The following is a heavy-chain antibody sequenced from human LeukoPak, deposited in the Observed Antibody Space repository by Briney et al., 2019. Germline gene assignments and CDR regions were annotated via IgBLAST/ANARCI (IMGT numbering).Heavy chain of an antibody. CDR1: GIPLSNYG. Sequence: TGGSQRLSCAVSGIPLSNYGMSWVRQAPGKGLVWVSRIKDDGSHTNYADSVKGRFTISRHNAKNTLSLQMNSLRAEDTAVYYCSSASGIITGVAEGGQGTSVTV. CDR2: IKDDGSHT. J-gene: IGHJ4*02. V-gene: IGHV3-74*01. D-gene: IGHD3-10*01. CDR3: SSASGIITGVAE.